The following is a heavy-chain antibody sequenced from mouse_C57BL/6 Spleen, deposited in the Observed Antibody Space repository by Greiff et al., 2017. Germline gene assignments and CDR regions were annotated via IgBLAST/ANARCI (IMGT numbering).Heavy chain of an antibody. CDR2: ISSGGSYT. CDR1: GFTFSSYG. J-gene: IGHJ1*03. V-gene: IGHV5-6*01. Sequence: EVQLVESGGDLVKPGGSLKLSCAASGFTFSSYGMSWVRQTPDKRLEWVATISSGGSYTYYPDSVKGRFTISRDNAKNTLYLQMSSLKSEDTAMYYCARRVTTAYFDVWGTGTTVTVSS. CDR3: ARRVTTAYFDV. D-gene: IGHD1-2*01.